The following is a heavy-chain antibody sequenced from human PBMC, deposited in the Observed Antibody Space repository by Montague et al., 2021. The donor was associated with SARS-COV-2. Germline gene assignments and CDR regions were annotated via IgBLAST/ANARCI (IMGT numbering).Heavy chain of an antibody. Sequence: SETLSLTCTVSGGSISSSSYYWGWIRQPPGKGLEWIGCIYYSGSTYYNPSLKSRVTISVDTSKNQFSLKLSSVTAADTAVYYCARQLVLRSFDWLPWFGGMDVWGQGTTVTVSS. V-gene: IGHV4-39*01. CDR3: ARQLVLRSFDWLPWFGGMDV. CDR1: GGSISSSSYY. J-gene: IGHJ6*02. D-gene: IGHD3-9*01. CDR2: IYYSGST.